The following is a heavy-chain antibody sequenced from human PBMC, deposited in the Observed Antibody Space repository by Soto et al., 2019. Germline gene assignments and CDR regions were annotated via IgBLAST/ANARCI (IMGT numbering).Heavy chain of an antibody. V-gene: IGHV3-53*01. Sequence: PGGSLRLSCAASGFTVSSNYMSWVRQAPGKGLEWVSVIYSGGSTYYADSVKGRFTISRDNSKNTLYLQMNSLRAEDTAVYYCARGMYYYDSSGYFDAFDIWGQGTMVTVSS. J-gene: IGHJ3*02. D-gene: IGHD3-22*01. CDR3: ARGMYYYDSSGYFDAFDI. CDR2: IYSGGST. CDR1: GFTVSSNY.